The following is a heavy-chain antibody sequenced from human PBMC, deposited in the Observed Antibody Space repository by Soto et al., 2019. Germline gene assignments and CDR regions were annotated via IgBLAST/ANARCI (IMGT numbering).Heavy chain of an antibody. CDR3: ARVPHSTTSYYYYYSGMDV. D-gene: IGHD6-13*01. CDR1: GYSFASQW. CDR2: IYSSDSDT. V-gene: IGHV5-51*01. J-gene: IGHJ6*02. Sequence: GESLKISCKGSGYSFASQWIGWVRQRTGKGLEWMGKIYSSDSDTRYSPPFQGQDTISVDKSIRTVYLQWTSLKASDTAIYYCARVPHSTTSYYYYYSGMDVWGQGNTVTVSS.